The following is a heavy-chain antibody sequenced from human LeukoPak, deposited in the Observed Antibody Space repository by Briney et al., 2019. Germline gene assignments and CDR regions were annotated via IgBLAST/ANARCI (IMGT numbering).Heavy chain of an antibody. Sequence: GGSLRLSCAASGFTFSSYWMHWVRQAPGKGLVWVSRINSDGSSTSYADSVKGRFTISRDNAKNTLYLQMNSLGAEDTAVYYCARAGRKASLKDYYYGMDVWGQGTTVTVSS. CDR2: INSDGSST. CDR1: GFTFSSYW. V-gene: IGHV3-74*01. CDR3: ARAGRKASLKDYYYGMDV. J-gene: IGHJ6*02. D-gene: IGHD1-14*01.